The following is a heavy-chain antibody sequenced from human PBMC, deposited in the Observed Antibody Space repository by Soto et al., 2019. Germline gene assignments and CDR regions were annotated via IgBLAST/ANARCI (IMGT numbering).Heavy chain of an antibody. V-gene: IGHV1-46*01. D-gene: IGHD3-22*01. CDR2: INPSGGST. CDR1: GYTFTSYY. J-gene: IGHJ5*02. CDR3: ARGRQRYDSSGYYYGRSDWFDP. Sequence: ASVKVSCKASGYTFTSYYMHWVRQAPGQGLEWMGIINPSGGSTSDVQKFQGRVTMTRDTSTSTVYMELSSLRSEDTAVYYCARGRQRYDSSGYYYGRSDWFDPWGQGTLVTVSS.